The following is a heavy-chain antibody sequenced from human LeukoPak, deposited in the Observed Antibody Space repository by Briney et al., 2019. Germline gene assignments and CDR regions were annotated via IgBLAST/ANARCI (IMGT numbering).Heavy chain of an antibody. J-gene: IGHJ6*03. V-gene: IGHV1-46*01. CDR2: IDPSGVST. CDR1: GYTLTSYY. Sequence: ASVKVSCKASGYTLTSYYMHWVRQAPGQGLEWMGIIDPSGVSTSYAQKLQGRVTITRDMSTSTAYMELSSLRSEDTAVYYCAASRGSPYCSSTSCYTGGNYYYYMDVWGKGTTVTVSS. D-gene: IGHD2-2*02. CDR3: AASRGSPYCSSTSCYTGGNYYYYMDV.